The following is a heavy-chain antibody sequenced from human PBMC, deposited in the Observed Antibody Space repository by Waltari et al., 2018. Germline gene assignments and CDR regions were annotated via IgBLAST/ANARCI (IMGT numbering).Heavy chain of an antibody. J-gene: IGHJ2*01. D-gene: IGHD1-26*01. Sequence: QVQLQQWGAGLLKPSETLSLTCAVYGGSFSSYYWSWIRHPPGKGLEWIGEINDSGSTNYNPSLKSRVTISVDTSKNQFSLKLRSVTAADTAVYYCARFKEHRRPRLYWYFDLWGRGTLVTVSS. CDR1: GGSFSSYY. CDR3: ARFKEHRRPRLYWYFDL. V-gene: IGHV4-34*01. CDR2: INDSGST.